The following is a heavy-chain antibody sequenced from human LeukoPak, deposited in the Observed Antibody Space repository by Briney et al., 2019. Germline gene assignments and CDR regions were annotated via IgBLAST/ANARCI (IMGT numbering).Heavy chain of an antibody. CDR1: GYTLTGYY. D-gene: IGHD2-21*02. CDR3: ARLTEEAPRVTAPYFDY. Sequence: ASVKVSCKASGYTLTGYYMHWVRQAPGQGLEWMGWINPNSGGASSAQKFQGRVTMTRDTSLSTAYMELSRLASDDTAIYYCARLTEEAPRVTAPYFDYWGQGTLVTVSS. J-gene: IGHJ4*02. V-gene: IGHV1-2*02. CDR2: INPNSGGA.